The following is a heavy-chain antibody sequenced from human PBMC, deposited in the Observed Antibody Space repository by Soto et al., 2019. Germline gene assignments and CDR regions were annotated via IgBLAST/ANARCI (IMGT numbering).Heavy chain of an antibody. CDR2: IYYSENT. CDR1: GGSISSSSNH. Sequence: SETLSLTCTVSGGSISSSSNHWGWIRQPPGKGLEWIGNIYYSENTYYNPSLKSRVTISVDTSKNQFSLRLTSVTAEDTAVYYCARDYNDFWSGHFDYWGQGALVTVSS. CDR3: ARDYNDFWSGHFDY. D-gene: IGHD3-3*01. V-gene: IGHV4-39*02. J-gene: IGHJ4*02.